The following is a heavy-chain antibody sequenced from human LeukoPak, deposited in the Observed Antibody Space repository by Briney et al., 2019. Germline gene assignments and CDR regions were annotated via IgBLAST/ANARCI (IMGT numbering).Heavy chain of an antibody. Sequence: PGGSLRLSCAASGFTFSSYAMSWVRQAPGKGMEWVSAISGSGGRTYYAESVKGRFTISRDNSKTTLYLQMNSLRAEDTAVYYCAKRGEMAKKNPLDYWGQGTLVTVSS. J-gene: IGHJ4*02. V-gene: IGHV3-23*01. D-gene: IGHD5-24*01. CDR2: ISGSGGRT. CDR3: AKRGEMAKKNPLDY. CDR1: GFTFSSYA.